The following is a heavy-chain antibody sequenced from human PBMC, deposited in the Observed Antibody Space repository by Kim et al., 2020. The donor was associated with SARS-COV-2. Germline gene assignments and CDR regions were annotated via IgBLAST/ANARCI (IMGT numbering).Heavy chain of an antibody. V-gene: IGHV1-2*02. CDR3: ARGLGGSSSWYSN. D-gene: IGHD6-13*01. J-gene: IGHJ4*02. Sequence: YAQKLQGRVTMTRDTSISTAYMELSRLRSDDTAVYYCARGLGGSSSWYSNWGQGTLVTVSS.